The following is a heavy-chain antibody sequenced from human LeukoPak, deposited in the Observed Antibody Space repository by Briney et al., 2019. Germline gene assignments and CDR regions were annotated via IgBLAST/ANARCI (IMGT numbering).Heavy chain of an antibody. V-gene: IGHV3-7*01. D-gene: IGHD6-13*01. CDR1: GFTSSSYW. CDR3: AKDHVPKQQLVPCDY. Sequence: GGSLRLSCAASGFTSSSYWMSWVRQAPGKGLEWVANIKQDGSEKYYVDSVKGRFTISRDNAKNSLYLQMNSLRAEDTAVYYCAKDHVPKQQLVPCDYWGQGTLVTVSS. J-gene: IGHJ4*02. CDR2: IKQDGSEK.